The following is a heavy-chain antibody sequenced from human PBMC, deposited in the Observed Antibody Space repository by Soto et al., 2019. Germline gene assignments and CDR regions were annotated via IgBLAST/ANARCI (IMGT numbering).Heavy chain of an antibody. CDR3: ARGPSSRITMVRGVYYYGMDV. Sequence: ASVKVSCKASGYTFTSYDINWVRQVTGQGLEWMGWMNPNSGNTGYAQKFQGRVTMTRNTSISTAYMELSSLRSEDTAVYYCARGPSSRITMVRGVYYYGMDVWGQGTTVTVSS. V-gene: IGHV1-8*01. CDR2: MNPNSGNT. CDR1: GYTFTSYD. J-gene: IGHJ6*02. D-gene: IGHD3-10*01.